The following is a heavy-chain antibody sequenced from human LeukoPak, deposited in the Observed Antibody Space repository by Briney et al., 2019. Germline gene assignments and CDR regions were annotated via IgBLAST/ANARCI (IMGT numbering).Heavy chain of an antibody. D-gene: IGHD3-10*01. CDR3: AKDYSKTSYYGSGTYYRPNWFDP. CDR1: KFTFSSYG. Sequence: GRSLRLSCAASKFTFSSYGMHWVRQAPGKGLEWVAFIRNDGSNKYYVDSVKGRFTISRDSSKNTLYLQMNSLRTEDTAVYYCAKDYSKTSYYGSGTYYRPNWFDPWGQGTLVTVSS. V-gene: IGHV3-30*02. J-gene: IGHJ5*02. CDR2: IRNDGSNK.